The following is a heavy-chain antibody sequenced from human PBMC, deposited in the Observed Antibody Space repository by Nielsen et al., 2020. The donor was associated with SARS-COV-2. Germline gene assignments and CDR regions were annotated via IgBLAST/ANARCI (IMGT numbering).Heavy chain of an antibody. V-gene: IGHV3-66*01. CDR2: FYSGGSK. D-gene: IGHD3-10*01. CDR1: GFTVYNY. CDR3: ARSGSPYDAFHI. J-gene: IGHJ3*02. Sequence: GESLKISCAASGFTVYNYVNWVLQAPGKGLEWVSVFYSGGSKYYADSVKGRFTIARDNSKNMLYLQMNSLRAEGTAVYYCARSGSPYDAFHIWGQGTMVTVSS.